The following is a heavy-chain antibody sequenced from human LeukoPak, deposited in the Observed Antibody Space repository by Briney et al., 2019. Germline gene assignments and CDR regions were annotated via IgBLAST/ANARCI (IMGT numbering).Heavy chain of an antibody. CDR3: ARHLNYYLDY. J-gene: IGHJ4*02. D-gene: IGHD3-10*01. V-gene: IGHV3-74*01. CDR2: ISSDGSIT. Sequence: GSLRLSCAASGFTFSSYSMNWVRQAPGKGLVWVSRISSDGSITSYADSVKGRFTISRDNAKNTLYLQMNSLRAEDTAVYYCARHLNYYLDYWGQGTLVTVSS. CDR1: GFTFSSYS.